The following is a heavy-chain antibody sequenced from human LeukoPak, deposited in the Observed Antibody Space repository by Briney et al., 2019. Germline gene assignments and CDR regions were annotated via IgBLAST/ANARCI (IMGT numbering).Heavy chain of an antibody. Sequence: KDSCVASGYIFTGDYICWGPHAPGHGLECMGWIYPDIGDTNFAQKCRGGATSTGDTTISTAYMELSRRSSDETAVYYCETSESTGYYAVSWGQGTLVTVSS. CDR1: GYIFTGDY. J-gene: IGHJ5*02. CDR2: IYPDIGDT. V-gene: IGHV1-2*02. CDR3: ETSESTGYYAVS. D-gene: IGHD3-9*01.